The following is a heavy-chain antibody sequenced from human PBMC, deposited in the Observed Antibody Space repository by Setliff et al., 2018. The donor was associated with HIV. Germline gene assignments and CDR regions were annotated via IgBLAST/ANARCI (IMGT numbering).Heavy chain of an antibody. D-gene: IGHD6-19*01. CDR2: FDPEDGET. V-gene: IGHV1-24*01. CDR1: GSTLSNYG. Sequence: ASVKVSCKASGSTLSNYGIVWVRQAPGQGLEWMGYFDPEDGETVHAQKFQGRVTMTEDTSTDTAYMELSGLRSEDTAVYYCVRGPSRGWPSYYYYMDVWGKGTTVTVS. CDR3: VRGPSRGWPSYYYYMDV. J-gene: IGHJ6*03.